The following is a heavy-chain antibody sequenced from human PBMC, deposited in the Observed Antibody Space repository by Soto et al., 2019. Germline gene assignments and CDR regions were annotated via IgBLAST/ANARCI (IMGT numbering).Heavy chain of an antibody. V-gene: IGHV3-66*01. CDR1: GFTVSSNY. CDR3: ARDKGVGAAHFDY. Sequence: PGGSLRLSCAASGFTVSSNYMSWVRQAPGKGLEWVSVIYSGGSTYYADSVKGRFTISRDNSKNTLYLQMNSLRAEDTAVYYCARDKGVGAAHFDYWGQGTLVTVSS. D-gene: IGHD1-26*01. CDR2: IYSGGST. J-gene: IGHJ4*02.